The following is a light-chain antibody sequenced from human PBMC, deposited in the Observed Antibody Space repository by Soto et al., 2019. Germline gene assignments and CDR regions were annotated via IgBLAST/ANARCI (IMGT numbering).Light chain of an antibody. Sequence: EIVLTQSPATLSLSPGERATLSCRASQSVSSYLAWYQQKLGQAPTLLIYDASNRATGIPARFSGSGSGTDFTLTISSLEPEDFAVYYCQQRSNWPRTFGQGTKVEIK. CDR3: QQRSNWPRT. CDR2: DAS. V-gene: IGKV3-11*01. CDR1: QSVSSY. J-gene: IGKJ1*01.